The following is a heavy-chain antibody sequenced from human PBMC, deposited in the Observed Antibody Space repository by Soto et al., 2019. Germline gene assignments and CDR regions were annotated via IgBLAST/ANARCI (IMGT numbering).Heavy chain of an antibody. J-gene: IGHJ4*02. V-gene: IGHV4-39*01. CDR1: GGSISSSSCY. CDR2: IYYSGST. Sequence: LETLSLTCTVSGGSISSSSCYWGWIRQPPGKGLEWIGSIYYSGSTYYNPSLKSRVTISVDTSKNQFSLKLSSVTAADTAVYYCARQGPPYGSSSSSYYFDYWGQGTLVTVSS. CDR3: ARQGPPYGSSSSSYYFDY. D-gene: IGHD6-6*01.